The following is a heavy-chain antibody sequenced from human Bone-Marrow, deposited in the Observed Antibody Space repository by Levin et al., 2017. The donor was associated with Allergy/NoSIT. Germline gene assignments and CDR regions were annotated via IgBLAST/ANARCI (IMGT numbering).Heavy chain of an antibody. CDR3: ARAIPSGGNSYYYYYMDV. V-gene: IGHV4-59*01. CDR2: IYYSGST. J-gene: IGHJ6*03. CDR1: GGSISTYY. D-gene: IGHD4-23*01. Sequence: SETLSLTCTVSGGSISTYYWSRIRQPPEKRLEWIGYIYYSGSTKYNPSLKSRVTLLVDTSKNLFSLKLSSVTAADSAVYFCARAIPSGGNSYYYYYMDVWGKGTTVTVSS.